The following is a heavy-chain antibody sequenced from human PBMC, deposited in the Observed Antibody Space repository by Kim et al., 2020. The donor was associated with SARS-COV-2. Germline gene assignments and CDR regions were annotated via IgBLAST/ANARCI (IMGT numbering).Heavy chain of an antibody. Sequence: SETLSLTCAVSGGSISSSNWWSWVRQPPGKGLEWIGEIYHSGSTNYNPSLKSRVTISVDKSKNQFSLKLSSVTAADTAVYYCARDRGLGSWYDHYWGQGTLVTVSS. CDR1: GGSISSSNW. J-gene: IGHJ4*02. D-gene: IGHD6-13*01. V-gene: IGHV4-4*02. CDR3: ARDRGLGSWYDHY. CDR2: IYHSGST.